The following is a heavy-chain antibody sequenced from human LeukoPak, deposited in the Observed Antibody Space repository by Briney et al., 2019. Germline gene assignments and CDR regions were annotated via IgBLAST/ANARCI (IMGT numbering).Heavy chain of an antibody. CDR1: GYTFTSYG. V-gene: IGHV1-18*01. J-gene: IGHJ6*02. D-gene: IGHD6-19*01. CDR2: ISAYNGNT. Sequence: GASVKVSCKASGYTFTSYGISWVRQAPGQGLEWMGCISAYNGNTSYAQKLQGRVTMTTDTSTSTAYMELRSLRSDDTAVYYCAREQDSSGWYYYGMDVWGQGTTVTVSS. CDR3: AREQDSSGWYYYGMDV.